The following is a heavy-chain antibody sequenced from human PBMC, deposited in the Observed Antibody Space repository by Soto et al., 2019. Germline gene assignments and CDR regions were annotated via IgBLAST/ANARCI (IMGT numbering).Heavy chain of an antibody. CDR2: MNPNSGNT. D-gene: IGHD5-18*01. V-gene: IGHV1-8*01. CDR1: GYTFTSYD. J-gene: IGHJ6*02. CDR3: ARGGIPHYYYGMDV. Sequence: GASVKVSCKASGYTFTSYDINWVRQATGQGLEWMGWMNPNSGNTGYAQKFQGRVTMTRNTSISTAYMELSSLRSEDTAVYYCARGGIPHYYYGMDVWGQGTTVTVSS.